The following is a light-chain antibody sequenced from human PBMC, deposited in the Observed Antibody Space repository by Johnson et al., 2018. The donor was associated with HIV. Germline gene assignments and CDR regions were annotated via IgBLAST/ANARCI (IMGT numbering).Light chain of an antibody. Sequence: QAVLTQPPSVSAAPGQKVTISCSGSSSNIGNNYVSWYQQLPRTAPKLLIYDNNKRPSGIPDRFSGSKSGTSATLGITGLQTGDEADYYCGTWDSGLSVCVFGTGTKVTVL. V-gene: IGLV1-51*01. CDR2: DNN. CDR3: GTWDSGLSVCV. J-gene: IGLJ1*01. CDR1: SSNIGNNY.